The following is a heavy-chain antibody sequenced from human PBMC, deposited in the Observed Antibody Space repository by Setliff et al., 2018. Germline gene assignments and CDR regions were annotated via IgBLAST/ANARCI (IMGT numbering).Heavy chain of an antibody. CDR2: IRSKANSYAT. Sequence: GGSLRLSCAASGFTFSGSAMHWVRQASGKGLEWVGRIRSKANSYATAYAASVKGRFTISRDDSKNTAYLQVNSLKTEDTAVYYCAITMTTGVDFFDYWGQGTLVTVSS. D-gene: IGHD4-17*01. V-gene: IGHV3-73*01. CDR1: GFTFSGSA. CDR3: AITMTTGVDFFDY. J-gene: IGHJ4*02.